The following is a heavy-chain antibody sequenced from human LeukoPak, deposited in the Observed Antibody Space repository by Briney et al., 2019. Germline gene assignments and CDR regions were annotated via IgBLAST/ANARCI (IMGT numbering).Heavy chain of an antibody. D-gene: IGHD6-13*01. J-gene: IGHJ3*02. V-gene: IGHV3-7*03. Sequence: GSLRLSCAASGFTFSTYWMTWVRQAPGKGLEWVANIKQDGSEKYYVDSVKGRFTISRDNAKNSLYLQMNSLRAEDTAMYYCARRIIADSYDAFDIWGQGTMVTVSS. CDR3: ARRIIADSYDAFDI. CDR1: GFTFSTYW. CDR2: IKQDGSEK.